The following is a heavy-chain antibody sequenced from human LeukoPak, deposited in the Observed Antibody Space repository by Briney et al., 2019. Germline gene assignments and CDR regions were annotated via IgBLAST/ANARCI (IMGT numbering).Heavy chain of an antibody. Sequence: SETLSLTCAVYGGSFSGYYWSWIRQPPGKGLEWIGEINHSGSTNYNPSLKSRVTISVDTSKNQFFLKLSSVTAADTAVYYCARVPDGGNDAFDIWGQGTMVTVSS. CDR1: GGSFSGYY. CDR2: INHSGST. CDR3: ARVPDGGNDAFDI. J-gene: IGHJ3*02. D-gene: IGHD2-8*02. V-gene: IGHV4-34*01.